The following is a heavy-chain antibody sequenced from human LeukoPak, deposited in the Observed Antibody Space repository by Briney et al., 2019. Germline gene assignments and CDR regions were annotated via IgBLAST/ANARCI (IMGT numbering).Heavy chain of an antibody. V-gene: IGHV4-38-2*02. CDR2: ISHSGST. D-gene: IGHD5-18*01. Sequence: SETLSLTCTVSGYSISSGYSWGWIRQPPGKGLEWIGSISHSGSTYYNPSLKRRVTISVDTSKNQFSPQLSSVTAADTAVYYCARMDTAMVEGPWGQGTLVTVSS. J-gene: IGHJ5*02. CDR1: GYSISSGYS. CDR3: ARMDTAMVEGP.